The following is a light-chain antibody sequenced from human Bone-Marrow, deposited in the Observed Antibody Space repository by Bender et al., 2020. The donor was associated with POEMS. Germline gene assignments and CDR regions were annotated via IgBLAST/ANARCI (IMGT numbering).Light chain of an antibody. J-gene: IGLJ3*02. CDR1: NIGIKS. CDR3: QVWDSSRDHPGV. CDR2: DDS. Sequence: SFVLTQPPSVSVAPGQTASITCGGDNIGIKSVHLYQHKPCQAPVLVVYDDSDRPSGIPERFSGSKSGNTATLTISRVEAGDEADYYCQVWDSSRDHPGVFGGGTKLTVL. V-gene: IGLV3-21*02.